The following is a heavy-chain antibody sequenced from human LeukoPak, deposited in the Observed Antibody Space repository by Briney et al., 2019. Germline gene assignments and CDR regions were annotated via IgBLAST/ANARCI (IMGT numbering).Heavy chain of an antibody. D-gene: IGHD3-10*01. CDR1: GGSISSGSYY. V-gene: IGHV4-61*02. CDR3: ARLNYGSGSSFDY. J-gene: IGHJ4*02. CDR2: IYTSGST. Sequence: SSQTLPLTCTVSGGSISSGSYYWSWIRQPAGKGMEWIGRIYTSGSTNYNPSLKSRVTISVDTSKNQFSLKLSSVTAADTAVYYCARLNYGSGSSFDYWGQGTLVTVSS.